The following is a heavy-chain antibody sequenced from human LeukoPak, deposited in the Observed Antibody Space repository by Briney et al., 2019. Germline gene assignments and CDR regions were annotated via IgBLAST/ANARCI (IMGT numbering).Heavy chain of an antibody. Sequence: SETLSLTCTVSGGSISSYYWSWIRQPPGKGLEWIGYIYYSGSTNYNPSLKSRVTISVDTSKNQFSLKLSSVTAADTAVYYCARAAAGSAYYYYYYYYMDVWGKGTTVTISS. CDR2: IYYSGST. V-gene: IGHV4-59*01. D-gene: IGHD6-13*01. J-gene: IGHJ6*03. CDR1: GGSISSYY. CDR3: ARAAAGSAYYYYYYYYMDV.